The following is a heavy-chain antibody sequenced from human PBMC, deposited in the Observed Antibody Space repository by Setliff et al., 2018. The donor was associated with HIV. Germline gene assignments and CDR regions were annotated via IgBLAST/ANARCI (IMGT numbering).Heavy chain of an antibody. V-gene: IGHV4-4*02. Sequence: SETLSLTCTVSDDSITGNNWWNWVRQPPGKGLEWIGEIDHSGSTNYSPSLKSRVTMSVDKSKKQFSLKLKSMAAADTAVYYCARLHTDYGSWYFDAWGPGTLVTVAS. CDR2: IDHSGST. J-gene: IGHJ5*02. CDR3: ARLHTDYGSWYFDA. CDR1: DDSITGNNW. D-gene: IGHD3-10*01.